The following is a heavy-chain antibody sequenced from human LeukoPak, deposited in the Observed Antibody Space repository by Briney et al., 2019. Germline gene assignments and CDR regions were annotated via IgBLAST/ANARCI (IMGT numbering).Heavy chain of an antibody. J-gene: IGHJ4*02. Sequence: GASVKVSCKASGYTFTGYYIHWVRQAPRQGLEWMGWINPNSGGTNYAQKFQGRVTMTRDTSISTAYMELSRLRSDDTAVYYCARGGGLRDGYNLDYWGQGTLVTVSS. V-gene: IGHV1-2*02. CDR3: ARGGGLRDGYNLDY. D-gene: IGHD5-24*01. CDR1: GYTFTGYY. CDR2: INPNSGGT.